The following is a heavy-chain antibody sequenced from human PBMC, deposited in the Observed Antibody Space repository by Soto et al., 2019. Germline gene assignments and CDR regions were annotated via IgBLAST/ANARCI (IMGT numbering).Heavy chain of an antibody. Sequence: ASVKVSCKVSGYTLTELSMHWVRQAPGKGLEWMGGFDPEDGETIYAQKFQGRVTMTEDTSTDTAYMELSSLRSEDTAVYYCATVMHNWNDIPAFDIWGQGTMVTVSS. CDR3: ATVMHNWNDIPAFDI. D-gene: IGHD1-20*01. CDR1: GYTLTELS. CDR2: FDPEDGET. V-gene: IGHV1-24*01. J-gene: IGHJ3*02.